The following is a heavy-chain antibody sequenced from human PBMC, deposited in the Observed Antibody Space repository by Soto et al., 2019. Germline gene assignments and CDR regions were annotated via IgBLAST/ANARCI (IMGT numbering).Heavy chain of an antibody. J-gene: IGHJ4*02. CDR2: ISACNGNT. V-gene: IGHV1-18*01. CDR3: ARENGGSSSWYVDY. CDR1: GYTFTSYG. D-gene: IGHD6-13*01. Sequence: ASVKVSCKASGYTFTSYGISWVRQAPGQGLEWMGWISACNGNTNYAQKLQGRVTMTTDTSTSTAYMELRSLRSDDTAVYYCARENGGSSSWYVDYWGQGTLVTVSS.